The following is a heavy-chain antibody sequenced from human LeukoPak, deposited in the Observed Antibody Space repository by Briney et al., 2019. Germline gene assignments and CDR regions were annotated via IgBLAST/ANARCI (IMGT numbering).Heavy chain of an antibody. J-gene: IGHJ5*02. D-gene: IGHD3-10*01. V-gene: IGHV1-2*02. Sequence: ASVKVSCKASGYSFTSYYMHWVRQAPGQGLEWMGWINPNSGGTNYAQKFQGRVTMTRDTSISTAYMELSRLRSDDTAVYYCARDRGALRTMVRGVPYNWFDPWGQGTLVTVSS. CDR3: ARDRGALRTMVRGVPYNWFDP. CDR1: GYSFTSYY. CDR2: INPNSGGT.